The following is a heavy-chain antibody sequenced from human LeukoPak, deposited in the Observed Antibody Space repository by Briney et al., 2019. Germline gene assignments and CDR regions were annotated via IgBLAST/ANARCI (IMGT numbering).Heavy chain of an antibody. CDR2: IYYSGST. V-gene: IGHV4-59*01. J-gene: IGHJ4*02. CDR1: GGSTSSYY. Sequence: SETLSLTCTVSGGSTSSYYWSWIRQPPGKGLEWIGYIYYSGSTNYNPSLKSRVTISVDTSKNQFSLKLSSVTAADTAVYYCARGQGDFWSGYLYYFDYWGQGTLVTVSS. D-gene: IGHD3-3*01. CDR3: ARGQGDFWSGYLYYFDY.